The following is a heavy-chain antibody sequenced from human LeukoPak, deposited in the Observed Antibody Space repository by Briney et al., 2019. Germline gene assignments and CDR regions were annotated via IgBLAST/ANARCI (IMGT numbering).Heavy chain of an antibody. D-gene: IGHD2-2*01. CDR2: IYYSGST. CDR3: ASRGYCSSTSCYLPYGMDV. J-gene: IGHJ6*02. Sequence: PSETLSLTCTVSGGSISSSSYYWGWIRQPPGKGLEWIGSIYYSGSTYYNPSLKSRVTISVDTSKNQFSLKLSSVTAADMAVYYCASRGYCSSTSCYLPYGMDVWGQGTTVTVSS. CDR1: GGSISSSSYY. V-gene: IGHV4-39*01.